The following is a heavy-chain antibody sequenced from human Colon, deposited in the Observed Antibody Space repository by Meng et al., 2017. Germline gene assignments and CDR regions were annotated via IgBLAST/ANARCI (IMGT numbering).Heavy chain of an antibody. D-gene: IGHD6-19*01. V-gene: IGHV3-11*01. CDR3: ARDRRYSSGWKTSDY. J-gene: IGHJ4*02. CDR2: MSSDDSFI. Sequence: MQLGETGGGLIQPGGSLRLSCATSAFTFSDYYMSWIRQAPGKGLEWISYMSSDDSFIYYADSVKGRFTMSRDNAKNSLYLQLNSLRADDTAVYYCARDRRYSSGWKTSDYWGQGTLVTVSS. CDR1: AFTFSDYY.